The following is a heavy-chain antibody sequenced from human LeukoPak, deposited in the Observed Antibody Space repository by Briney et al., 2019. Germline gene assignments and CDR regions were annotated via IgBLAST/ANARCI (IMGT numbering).Heavy chain of an antibody. CDR1: GFTFSDYY. D-gene: IGHD1-14*01. Sequence: GGSLRLSCAASGFTFSDYYMSWIRQAPGKGLEWVSYISSSGSTIYYADSMKGRFTISRDNAKNSLYLQMNSLRAEDTAVYYCARDPEWEYYFDYWGQGTLVTVSS. J-gene: IGHJ4*02. CDR2: ISSSGSTI. V-gene: IGHV3-11*01. CDR3: ARDPEWEYYFDY.